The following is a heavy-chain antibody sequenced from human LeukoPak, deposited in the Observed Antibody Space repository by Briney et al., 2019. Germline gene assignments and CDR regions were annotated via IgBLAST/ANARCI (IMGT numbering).Heavy chain of an antibody. Sequence: PSETLSLTCTVSGGSISSSSYYWGWIRQPPGKGLEWIGGIYYSGSTYYNPSLKSRVTISVDTSKNQFSLKLSSVTAADTAVYYCARLTPDLRYFDWYVPFYMDVWGKGTTVTISS. CDR3: ARLTPDLRYFDWYVPFYMDV. CDR2: IYYSGST. D-gene: IGHD3-9*01. J-gene: IGHJ6*03. V-gene: IGHV4-39*07. CDR1: GGSISSSSYY.